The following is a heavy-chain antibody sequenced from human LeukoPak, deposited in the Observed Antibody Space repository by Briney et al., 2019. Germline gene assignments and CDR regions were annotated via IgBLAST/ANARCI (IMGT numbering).Heavy chain of an antibody. V-gene: IGHV4-61*05. J-gene: IGHJ4*02. D-gene: IGHD3-22*01. CDR2: IYYSGST. CDR3: ARGDYYDSSGYLY. CDR1: GGSISSSSYY. Sequence: SETLSLTCTVSGGSISSSSYYWGWIRQPPGKGLEWIGYIYYSGSTNYNPSLKSRVTISVDTSKNQFSLKLSSVTAADTAVYYCARGDYYDSSGYLYWGQGTLVTVSS.